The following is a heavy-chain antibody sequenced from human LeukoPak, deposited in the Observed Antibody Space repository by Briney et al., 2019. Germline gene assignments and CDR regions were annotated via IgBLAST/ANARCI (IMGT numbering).Heavy chain of an antibody. J-gene: IGHJ4*02. V-gene: IGHV1-69*05. D-gene: IGHD3-3*01. Sequence: SVKVSCKASGGTFSSYAISWVRQAPGQGLEWMGGIIPIFGTANYAQKFQGRVTITTDESTSTAYMELSSLRSEDTAVYYCARVRRFLEWFANWGQGTLVTVSS. CDR3: ARVRRFLEWFAN. CDR1: GGTFSSYA. CDR2: IIPIFGTA.